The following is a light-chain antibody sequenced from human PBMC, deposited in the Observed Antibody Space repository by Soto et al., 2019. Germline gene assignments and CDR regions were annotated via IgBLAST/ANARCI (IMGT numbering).Light chain of an antibody. CDR2: DNI. J-gene: IGLJ1*01. CDR3: GTWDSRLSERV. CDR1: SSNIGKNY. V-gene: IGLV1-51*01. Sequence: QSVLTQPPSVSAAPGQKVTISCSGSSSNIGKNYVSWYQQLPGTAPKLLIYDNIKRPSGIPDRFSGSKSGTSATLDITGLQTGDEADYYCGTWDSRLSERVFGAGIKVTVL.